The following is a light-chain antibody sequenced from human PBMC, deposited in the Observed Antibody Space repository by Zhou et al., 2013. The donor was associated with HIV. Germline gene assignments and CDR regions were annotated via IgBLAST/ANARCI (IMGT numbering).Light chain of an antibody. CDR3: LHDYNYPWT. J-gene: IGKJ1*01. Sequence: EIVLTQSPGTLSLSPGERATLSCRASQSVSSSYLAWYQQKPGQAPRLLIYGASSRATGIPDRFSGSGSGTDFTLTISSLQPDDFATYYCLHDYNYPWTFGQGTKVEIK. CDR2: GAS. CDR1: QSVSSSY. V-gene: IGKV3-20*01.